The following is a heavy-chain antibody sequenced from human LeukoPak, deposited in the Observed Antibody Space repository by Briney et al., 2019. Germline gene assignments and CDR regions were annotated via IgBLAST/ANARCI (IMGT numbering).Heavy chain of an antibody. CDR3: ARAGSGSYSLVY. Sequence: PGGSLRLSCAASGFTFSSYEMNWVRQAPGKGLEWISYISSSGTTIYYADSVKGRFTISRDNAKNSMYLQMNSLRAEDTAVYFCARAGSGSYSLVYWGQGTLVTVSS. V-gene: IGHV3-48*03. CDR1: GFTFSSYE. CDR2: ISSSGTTI. D-gene: IGHD6-25*01. J-gene: IGHJ4*02.